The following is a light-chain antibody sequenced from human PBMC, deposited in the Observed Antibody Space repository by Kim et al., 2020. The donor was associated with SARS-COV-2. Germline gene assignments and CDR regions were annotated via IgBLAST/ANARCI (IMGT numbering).Light chain of an antibody. Sequence: ASVGDRVTITCRASQSISSYLNWYQQKPGKAPKLLIYAASSLQSGVPSRFSGSGSGTGFTLSISSLQPEDFATYYCKQSYSTPLTFGGGTKVDIK. CDR3: KQSYSTPLT. CDR2: AAS. V-gene: IGKV1-39*01. CDR1: QSISSY. J-gene: IGKJ4*01.